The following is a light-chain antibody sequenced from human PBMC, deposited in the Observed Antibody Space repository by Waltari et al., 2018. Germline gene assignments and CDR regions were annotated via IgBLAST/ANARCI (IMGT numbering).Light chain of an antibody. Sequence: DIQMTQFPSSLSPSVGDRVTITCRASQSISTYLDLYQQKPGKAPRVLIYAASSLQSGVPSRFSGSGSGTDFTLTINSLQPEDFATYYCQQSKSMPYTFGQGTKLEI. V-gene: IGKV1-39*01. CDR2: AAS. J-gene: IGKJ2*01. CDR3: QQSKSMPYT. CDR1: QSISTY.